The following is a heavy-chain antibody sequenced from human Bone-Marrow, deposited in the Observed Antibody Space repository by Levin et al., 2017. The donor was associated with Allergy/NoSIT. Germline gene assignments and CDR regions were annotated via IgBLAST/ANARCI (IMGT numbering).Heavy chain of an antibody. CDR3: AQILHLGHSYGYYYGMDV. CDR2: IDWDDDK. V-gene: IGHV2-70*11. D-gene: IGHD5-18*01. CDR1: GFSLSTSGMC. J-gene: IGHJ6*02. Sequence: QTLSLTCTFSGFSLSTSGMCVSWIRQPPGKALEWLARIDWDDDKYYSTSLKTRLTISKDTSKNQVVLRMTNMDSVDTATYYCAQILHLGHSYGYYYGMDVWGQGTTVTVSS.